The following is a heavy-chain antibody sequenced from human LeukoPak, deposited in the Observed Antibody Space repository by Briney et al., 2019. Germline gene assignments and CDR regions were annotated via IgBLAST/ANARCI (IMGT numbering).Heavy chain of an antibody. D-gene: IGHD2-2*01. CDR3: AKPRAAAIKSYFDY. CDR1: GFTFSSYA. Sequence: GGSLRLSCAASGFTFSSYAMSWVRQAPGKGLEWVAVIWYDGSNKYYADSVKGRFTISRDNSKNTLYLQMNSLRAEDTAVYYCAKPRAAAIKSYFDYWGQGTLVTVSS. J-gene: IGHJ4*02. V-gene: IGHV3-33*06. CDR2: IWYDGSNK.